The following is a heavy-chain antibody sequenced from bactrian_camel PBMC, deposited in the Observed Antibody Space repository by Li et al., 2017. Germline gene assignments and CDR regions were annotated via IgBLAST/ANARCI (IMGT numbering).Heavy chain of an antibody. Sequence: LVESGGGSVQAGGSLRLSCAASGYTSSTNNMMSWFRQAPGQEREGVASMTPGGTGKSYAGSVKGRFHISQDNAKNTVSLQMNSLNPEDTAVYHCAPVIEIFGVCAGSWRHNGVDGFWGPGTQVTVS. V-gene: IGHV3S40*01. CDR1: GYTSSTNN. D-gene: IGHD6*01. J-gene: IGHJ6*01. CDR2: MTPGGTGK. CDR3: APVIEIFGVCAGSWRHNGVDGF.